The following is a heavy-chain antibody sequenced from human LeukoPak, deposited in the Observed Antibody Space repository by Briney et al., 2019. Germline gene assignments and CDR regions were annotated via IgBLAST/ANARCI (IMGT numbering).Heavy chain of an antibody. J-gene: IGHJ3*02. D-gene: IGHD7-27*01. CDR2: ISSSSSYT. CDR3: AREGSNWGSNAFDI. V-gene: IGHV3-11*06. CDR1: GFTLSDYY. Sequence: GGSLRLSCAASGFTLSDYYMNWIRQAPGKGLEWVSYISSSSSYTNYADSVKGRFTISRDNAKNSLYLQINSLRAEDTAVYYCAREGSNWGSNAFDIWGQGTMVTVSS.